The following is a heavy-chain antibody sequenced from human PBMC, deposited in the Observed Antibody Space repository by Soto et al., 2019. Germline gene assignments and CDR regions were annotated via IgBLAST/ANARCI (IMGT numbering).Heavy chain of an antibody. D-gene: IGHD2-21*01. CDR1: GGSFSGYY. V-gene: IGHV4-34*01. CDR2: INHSGST. Sequence: SETLSLTCAVYGGSFSGYYWSWIRQPPGKGLEWIWEINHSGSTNYNPSLKSRVTISVDTSKNQFSLKLISVTAADTAVYYCARGVIMDVWGQGTTVTVSS. J-gene: IGHJ6*02. CDR3: ARGVIMDV.